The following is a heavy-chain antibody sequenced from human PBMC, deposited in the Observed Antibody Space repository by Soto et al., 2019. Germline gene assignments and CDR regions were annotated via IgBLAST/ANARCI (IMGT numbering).Heavy chain of an antibody. CDR1: GFTFSRYG. J-gene: IGHJ4*02. V-gene: IGHV3-30*18. Sequence: GGSLRLSCAASGFTFSRYGMHWVRPAPGKGLEWAAVILYDGSKKYYAASMKGRFTISRDNSKNTLYLQMDSLRAEDTAVYYCAKDRGPLRWSEGHYHCDYWDQGALVTVSS. CDR2: ILYDGSKK. CDR3: AKDRGPLRWSEGHYHCDY. D-gene: IGHD4-17*01.